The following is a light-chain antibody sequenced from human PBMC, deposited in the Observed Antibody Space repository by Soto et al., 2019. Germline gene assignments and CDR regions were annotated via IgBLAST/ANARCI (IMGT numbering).Light chain of an antibody. V-gene: IGKV1-5*01. CDR2: DVS. CDR1: QSIGNF. J-gene: IGKJ1*01. Sequence: DIQMTQSPYSLSASVGDRVTIGGRASQSIGNFLTWYQQKPGKAPKVLIYDVSTLASGVPSRFSGSASGTEFTLTISNLESDDFASYYCQQYHRYSTFGQGTKVDIK. CDR3: QQYHRYST.